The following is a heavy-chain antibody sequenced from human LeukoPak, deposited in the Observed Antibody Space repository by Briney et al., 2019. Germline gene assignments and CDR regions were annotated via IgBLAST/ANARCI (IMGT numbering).Heavy chain of an antibody. Sequence: PSETLSLTCSVSGGFNTHYYWSWIRQPPGKGLEWIGYFYHSGSTNYNPSLKSRVTISVDTSKNQFSLKLSSVTAADTAVYYCARTYYDSSYDAFDIWGQGTMVTVSS. J-gene: IGHJ3*02. CDR2: FYHSGST. CDR3: ARTYYDSSYDAFDI. V-gene: IGHV4-59*08. CDR1: GGFNTHYY. D-gene: IGHD3-22*01.